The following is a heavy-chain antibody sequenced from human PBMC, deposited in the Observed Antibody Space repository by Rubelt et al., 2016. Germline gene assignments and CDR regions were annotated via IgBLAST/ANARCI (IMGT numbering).Heavy chain of an antibody. Sequence: QLQLQESGPGLVKPSETLSLTCTVSGGSISSSSYYWGWIRQPPGKGLEWIGYIYYSGSTYYNPSFKSRVTISVDTSKNQFSLKLSSVTAADTAVYYCARGGHSGYETYYFDYWGQGTLVTVSS. J-gene: IGHJ4*02. CDR2: IYYSGST. D-gene: IGHD5-12*01. CDR1: GGSISSSSYY. CDR3: ARGGHSGYETYYFDY. V-gene: IGHV4-39*07.